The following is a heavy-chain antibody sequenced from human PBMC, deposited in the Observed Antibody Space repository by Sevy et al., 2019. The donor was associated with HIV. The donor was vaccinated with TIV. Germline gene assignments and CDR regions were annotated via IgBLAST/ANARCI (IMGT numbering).Heavy chain of an antibody. D-gene: IGHD6-6*01. CDR1: GGSFSGYY. V-gene: IGHV4-34*01. CDR2: INHGGST. Sequence: SETLSLTCAVYGGSFSGYYWSWIRQPPGKGLEWIGEINHGGSTNYNPSLKSRVTISVDTSKNQFSLKLSSVTAADTAVYYCAGPIAARPLRAGSWFDPWGQGTLVTVSS. J-gene: IGHJ5*02. CDR3: AGPIAARPLRAGSWFDP.